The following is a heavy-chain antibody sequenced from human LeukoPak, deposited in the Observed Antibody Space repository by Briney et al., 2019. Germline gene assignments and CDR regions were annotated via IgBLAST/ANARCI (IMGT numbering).Heavy chain of an antibody. CDR2: NNPTGGST. D-gene: IGHD6-19*01. Sequence: ASVKVSCKASGYTFPSYFMHWVRQAPGQGLEWMGINNPTGGSTTYAQKFQGRVTMTRDTSTSTVYMELSSLRSEDTAVYYCATLKAVAPDYWGQETLVTVSS. J-gene: IGHJ4*02. CDR1: GYTFPSYF. CDR3: ATLKAVAPDY. V-gene: IGHV1-46*01.